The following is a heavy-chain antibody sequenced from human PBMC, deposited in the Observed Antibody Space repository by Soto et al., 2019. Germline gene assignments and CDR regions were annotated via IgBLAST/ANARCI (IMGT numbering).Heavy chain of an antibody. J-gene: IGHJ4*02. CDR3: ARGRYCLTSRCLPKSIAS. Sequence: LSLTCSVSGDSISSVDYFWAWIRQPPGQALEYIGYIYKSATTYYNPSFESRVAISLDTSKSQFSLNVTSVTAADTAVYFCARGRYCLTSRCLPKSIASWGPATLVTRST. D-gene: IGHD2-15*01. V-gene: IGHV4-30-4*01. CDR2: IYKSATT. CDR1: GDSISSVDYF.